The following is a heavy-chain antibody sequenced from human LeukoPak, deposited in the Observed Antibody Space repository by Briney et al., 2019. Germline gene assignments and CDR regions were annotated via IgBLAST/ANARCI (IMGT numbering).Heavy chain of an antibody. CDR3: AKDGSAAAVGGWSHRRWWYFDY. V-gene: IGHV3-23*01. D-gene: IGHD6-19*01. J-gene: IGHJ4*02. Sequence: GGSLRLSCAASGFTFSSYAMSWVRQAPGKGLEWVSAISGSGGSTYYADSVKGRFTISRDNSKNTLYLQMNSLRAEDTAVYYCAKDGSAAAVGGWSHRRWWYFDYWGQGTLVTVSS. CDR2: ISGSGGST. CDR1: GFTFSSYA.